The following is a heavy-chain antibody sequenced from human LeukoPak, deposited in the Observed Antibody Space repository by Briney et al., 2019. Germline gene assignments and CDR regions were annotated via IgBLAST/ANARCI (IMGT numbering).Heavy chain of an antibody. CDR1: GFTFSSYS. CDR2: ISSSSSAI. V-gene: IGHV3-48*04. Sequence: GGSLRLSCAASGFTFSSYSMNWVRQAPGKGLEWVSYISSSSSAIYYADSVKGRFTISRDNAKNSLYLQMNSLRAEDTAVYYCARHYPVGSSSSPNPAFDIWGQGTMVTVSS. D-gene: IGHD6-6*01. CDR3: ARHYPVGSSSSPNPAFDI. J-gene: IGHJ3*02.